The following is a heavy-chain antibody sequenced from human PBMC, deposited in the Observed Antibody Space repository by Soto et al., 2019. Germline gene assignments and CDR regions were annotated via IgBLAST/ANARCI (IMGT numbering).Heavy chain of an antibody. CDR1: GYTFTGYY. CDR2: INPNSGGT. J-gene: IGHJ6*02. Sequence: QVQLVQSGAEVKKPGASVKVSCKASGYTFTGYYMHWVRQAPGQGLEWMGWINPNSGGTNYAQKFQGWVTMTRDTSISTAYMELSSLRSDDTAVYYCARGRSPRHYYYGMDVWGQGTTVTVSS. V-gene: IGHV1-2*04. CDR3: ARGRSPRHYYYGMDV.